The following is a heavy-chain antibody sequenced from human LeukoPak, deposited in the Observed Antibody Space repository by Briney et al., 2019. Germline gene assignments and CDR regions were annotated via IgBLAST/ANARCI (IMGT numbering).Heavy chain of an antibody. Sequence: PSETLSFNCTGSGVSSSSYYWSWHRQPPGKGLEGSRYIYYSGRTNYNPSLKSRVTMSVDTSKNQFSLKLSSGTAADTAVYYCARVNYDILTGYYSSYGMDVWGQGTTVTVSS. CDR3: ARVNYDILTGYYSSYGMDV. CDR1: GVSSSSYY. D-gene: IGHD3-9*01. V-gene: IGHV4-59*01. J-gene: IGHJ6*02. CDR2: IYYSGRT.